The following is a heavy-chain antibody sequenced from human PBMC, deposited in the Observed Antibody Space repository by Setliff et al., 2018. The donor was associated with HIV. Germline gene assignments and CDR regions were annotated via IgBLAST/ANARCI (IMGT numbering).Heavy chain of an antibody. Sequence: PGGSLRLSCAASGFTFSSYAMSWVRQAPGKGLEWVSAISGSGGSTYYADSVKGRFTISRDNSKNTLYLQMNSLRAEDTAVYFCATNVRVPGSSLDSWGPGSLVTVSS. CDR1: GFTFSSYA. V-gene: IGHV3-23*01. CDR2: ISGSGGST. J-gene: IGHJ1*01. CDR3: ATNVRVPGSSLDS. D-gene: IGHD6-19*01.